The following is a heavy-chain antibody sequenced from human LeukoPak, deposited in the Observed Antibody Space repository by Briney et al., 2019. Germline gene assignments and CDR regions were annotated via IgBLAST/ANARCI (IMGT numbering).Heavy chain of an antibody. D-gene: IGHD3-10*01. Sequence: GASVKVSCKASGGTFSSYAISWVRQATGQGLEWMGRIIPILGIANYAQKFQGRVTITADKSTSTAYMELSSLRSEDTAVYYCARDWRSDYYGSGSFYAFDIWGQGTRVTVSS. CDR3: ARDWRSDYYGSGSFYAFDI. CDR1: GGTFSSYA. J-gene: IGHJ3*02. V-gene: IGHV1-69*04. CDR2: IIPILGIA.